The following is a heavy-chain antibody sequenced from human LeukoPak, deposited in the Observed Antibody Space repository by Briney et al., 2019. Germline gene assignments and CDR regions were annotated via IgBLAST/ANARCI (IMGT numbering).Heavy chain of an antibody. CDR1: GFTFDDYA. D-gene: IGHD6-19*01. Sequence: PGGSLRLSCAASGFTFDDYAMHWVRQAPGQGLEWVSGISWNSGSIGYADPVKGRFTISRDTAKNSLYLQMDSLRAEDTALYYCAKDITAVAGTDGWFDPWGQGTLVTVSS. V-gene: IGHV3-9*01. CDR3: AKDITAVAGTDGWFDP. J-gene: IGHJ5*02. CDR2: ISWNSGSI.